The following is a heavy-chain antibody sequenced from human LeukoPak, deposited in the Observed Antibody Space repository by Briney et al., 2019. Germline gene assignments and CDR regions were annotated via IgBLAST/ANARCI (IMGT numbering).Heavy chain of an antibody. Sequence: GGSLRLSCAASGFTFSSYGMHWVRQAPGKGLEWVAMISYDGDNKYYANSVKGRFTISRDNSNNTLYLQMNSLRAEDTTIYFCAKMTQSRYLIGGFGYWGQGTLVTVSS. CDR2: ISYDGDNK. CDR3: AKMTQSRYLIGGFGY. V-gene: IGHV3-30*18. CDR1: GFTFSSYG. D-gene: IGHD3-9*01. J-gene: IGHJ4*02.